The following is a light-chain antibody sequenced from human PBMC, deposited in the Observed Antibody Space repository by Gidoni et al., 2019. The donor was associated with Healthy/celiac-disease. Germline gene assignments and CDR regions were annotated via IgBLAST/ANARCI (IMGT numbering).Light chain of an antibody. Sequence: DIQLTQSPSSLSASVGDRVTITSRASQSISSYLNWYQQKPGKDPKLLIYAASSLQSGVPSRFSGSGSGTDFTLTISSLQPEDFATYYCQQNDSTPRTFGQGTKLEIK. J-gene: IGKJ2*01. CDR1: QSISSY. V-gene: IGKV1-39*01. CDR3: QQNDSTPRT. CDR2: AAS.